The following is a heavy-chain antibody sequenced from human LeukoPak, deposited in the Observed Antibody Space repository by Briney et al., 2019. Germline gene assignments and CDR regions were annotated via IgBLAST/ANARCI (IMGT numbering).Heavy chain of an antibody. J-gene: IGHJ4*02. CDR2: ISSSSSTI. Sequence: XLRLXCXASXFXFSSYSMNWVRQAPGKGLEWVSYISSSSSTIYYADSVKGRFTISRDNAKNSLYLQMNSLRDEDTAVYYCARGRPFDYWGQGTLVTVSS. V-gene: IGHV3-48*02. CDR3: ARGRPFDY. CDR1: XFXFSSYS.